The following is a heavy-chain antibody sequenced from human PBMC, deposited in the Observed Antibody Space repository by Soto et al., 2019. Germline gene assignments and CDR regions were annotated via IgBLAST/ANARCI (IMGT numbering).Heavy chain of an antibody. V-gene: IGHV2-5*02. D-gene: IGHD6-6*01. CDR3: AHSKYSRSSFDY. CDR1: GFSLSTSDVG. CDR2: IYWDDDK. Sequence: GSGPKLVNPTQTLTLTCTFSGFSLSTSDVGVGWIRQPPGKALEWLAIIYWDDDKRYSPSLKSRLTITKDTSKNQVVLTVTNMDPVDTATYYCAHSKYSRSSFDYWGQGTLVTVSS. J-gene: IGHJ4*02.